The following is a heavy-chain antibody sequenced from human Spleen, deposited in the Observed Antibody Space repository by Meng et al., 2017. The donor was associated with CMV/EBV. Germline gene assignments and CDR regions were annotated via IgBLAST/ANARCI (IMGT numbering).Heavy chain of an antibody. CDR3: ARGFRVGATRYFDL. Sequence: SETLYLTCAVSGGSISSDNWWTWVRQPPGEGLEWIGEIHHSGTSNYNPSLKSRVTMSVDKSKNHISLMLRSVTAADTAVYYCARGFRVGATRYFDLWGRGTLVTVSS. J-gene: IGHJ2*01. D-gene: IGHD1-26*01. CDR1: GGSISSDNW. CDR2: IHHSGTS. V-gene: IGHV4-4*02.